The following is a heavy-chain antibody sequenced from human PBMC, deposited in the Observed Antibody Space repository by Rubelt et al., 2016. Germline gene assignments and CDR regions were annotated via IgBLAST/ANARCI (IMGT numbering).Heavy chain of an antibody. CDR1: GGSFSGYY. Sequence: QVQLQQWGAGLLKPSETLSLTCAVYGGSFSGYYWSWIRQHPGKGLEWIGYIYYSGSTYYNPSLKSRVTISVETSKNQFSLKLSSVTAADTAVYYCARDSEVRGAYYYYGMDVWGQGTTVTVSS. J-gene: IGHJ6*02. CDR2: IYYSGST. V-gene: IGHV4-34*01. D-gene: IGHD3-10*01. CDR3: ARDSEVRGAYYYYGMDV.